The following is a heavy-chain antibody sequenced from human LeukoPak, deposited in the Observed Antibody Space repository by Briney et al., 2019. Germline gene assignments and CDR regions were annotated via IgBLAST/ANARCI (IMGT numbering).Heavy chain of an antibody. CDR3: ARGSREDSSGYYLFDS. CDR1: GGSLRSYS. V-gene: IGHV4-4*07. Sequence: SETLSLTCTVSGGSLRSYSWTWIRQPAGKGPESIRRLFSSGSTNCNPSLKSRVTMSVDTSKNQFSLKLGSVTSADTAVYFCARGSREDSSGYYLFDSWGQGTLVTVSS. J-gene: IGHJ4*02. CDR2: LFSSGST. D-gene: IGHD3-22*01.